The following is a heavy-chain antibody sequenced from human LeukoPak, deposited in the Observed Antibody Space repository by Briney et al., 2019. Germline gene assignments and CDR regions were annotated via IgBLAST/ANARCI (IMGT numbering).Heavy chain of an antibody. D-gene: IGHD2-15*01. Sequence: ASVKVSCKASGYTFTGYYMHWVRQAPGQGLEWMGWINPNSGGTNHAQKFQGRVTMTRDTSISTAYMELSRLRSGDTAVYYCARDLACSGGGCYQDYWGQGTLVTVSS. CDR2: INPNSGGT. CDR1: GYTFTGYY. V-gene: IGHV1-2*02. J-gene: IGHJ4*02. CDR3: ARDLACSGGGCYQDY.